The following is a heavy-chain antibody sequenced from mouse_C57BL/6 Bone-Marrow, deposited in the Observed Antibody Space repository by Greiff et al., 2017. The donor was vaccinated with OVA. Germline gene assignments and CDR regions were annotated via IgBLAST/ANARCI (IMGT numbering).Heavy chain of an antibody. CDR3: ARDGGLPRITTVVATGYFDV. D-gene: IGHD1-1*01. J-gene: IGHJ1*03. CDR2: ISDGGSYT. V-gene: IGHV5-4*01. Sequence: EVNVVESGGGLVKPGGSLKLSCAASGFTFSSYAMSWVRQTPEKRLEWVATISDGGSYTYYPDNVKGRFTISRDNAKNNLYLQMSHLKSEDTAMYYCARDGGLPRITTVVATGYFDVWGTGTTVTVSS. CDR1: GFTFSSYA.